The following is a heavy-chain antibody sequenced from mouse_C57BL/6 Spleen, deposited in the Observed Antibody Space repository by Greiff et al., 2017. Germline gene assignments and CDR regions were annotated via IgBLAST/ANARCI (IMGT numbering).Heavy chain of an antibody. CDR2: ISYDGSN. V-gene: IGHV3-6*01. CDR1: GYSITSGYY. Sequence: ESGPGLVKPSQSLSLTCSVTGYSITSGYYWNWIRQFPGNKLEWMGYISYDGSNNYNPSLKNRISITRDTSKNQLFLKLNSVTTEDTATYYCARELKAMDYWGQGTSVTVSS. J-gene: IGHJ4*01. CDR3: ARELKAMDY.